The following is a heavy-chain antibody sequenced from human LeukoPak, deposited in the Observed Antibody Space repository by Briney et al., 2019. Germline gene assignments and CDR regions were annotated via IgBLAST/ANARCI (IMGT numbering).Heavy chain of an antibody. CDR1: GYTFTGYY. D-gene: IGHD5-24*01. CDR3: ARARSYRHQLNALSYWFDP. V-gene: IGHV1-2*02. J-gene: IGHJ5*02. Sequence: ASVKVSCKASGYTFTGYYMHWVRQAPGQRLEWMGWINAGNGNTKYSQKFQGRVTMTRDTSISTAYMELNSLRSEDTAVYYCARARSYRHQLNALSYWFDPWGQGTLVTVSS. CDR2: INAGNGNT.